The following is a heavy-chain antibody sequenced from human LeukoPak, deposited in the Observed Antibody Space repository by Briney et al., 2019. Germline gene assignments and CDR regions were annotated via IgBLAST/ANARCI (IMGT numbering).Heavy chain of an antibody. D-gene: IGHD3-22*01. CDR3: ARGKTYYYDSSGNDAFDI. J-gene: IGHJ3*02. V-gene: IGHV1-2*02. CDR1: GYTFTGYY. CDR2: INPNSGGT. Sequence: ASVKVSCKASGYTFTGYYMHWVRQAPGQGLEWMGWINPNSGGTNYAQKFQGRVTMTRDTSISTAYMELSRLRSDDTAVYYCARGKTYYYDSSGNDAFDIWGKGQWSPSLQ.